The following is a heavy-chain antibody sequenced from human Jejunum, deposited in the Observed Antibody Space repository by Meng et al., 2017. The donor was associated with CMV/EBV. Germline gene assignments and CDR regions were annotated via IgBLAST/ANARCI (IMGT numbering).Heavy chain of an antibody. D-gene: IGHD5-12*01. CDR3: VRGLGVASTF. V-gene: IGHV1-2*06. J-gene: IGHJ4*02. CDR2: INTHSGDT. CDR1: GYTFTGFY. Sequence: KVSCKASGYTFTGFYMHWVRQAPGLGLEWMGRINTHSGDTNYAQKFQGRVTMTRDASISTAYLDLSRLTSDDTAVYYCVRGLGVASTFWGQGTLVTVSS.